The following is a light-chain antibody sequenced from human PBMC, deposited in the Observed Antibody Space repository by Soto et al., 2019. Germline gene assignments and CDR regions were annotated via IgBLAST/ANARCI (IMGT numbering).Light chain of an antibody. CDR3: QQYRT. V-gene: IGKV1-5*03. Sequence: DIQMTQSPSTLSGSVGDRVTITCRASQTISSWLALYQQKPGKAPKLLIYKASTLKSGVPSRFSGSGSGTEFTLTISSLQPDDFATYYCQQYRTFGQGTKVDIK. J-gene: IGKJ1*01. CDR2: KAS. CDR1: QTISSW.